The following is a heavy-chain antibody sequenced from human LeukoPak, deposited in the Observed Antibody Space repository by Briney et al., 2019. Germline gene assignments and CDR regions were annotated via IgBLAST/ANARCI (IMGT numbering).Heavy chain of an antibody. CDR3: ARGLGWKVATMALFFMDV. V-gene: IGHV4-34*01. J-gene: IGHJ6*03. CDR1: GASFSGYD. CDR2: INDGGDT. D-gene: IGHD5-24*01. Sequence: PSQTLSLTCGVYGASFSGYDWSWVRQPPGKGWEWIGEINDGGDTNYNPSLKTRFPMPVTTPRTHFTLEVRSMTAADPAVNYCARGLGWKVATMALFFMDVWGEGATVTVS.